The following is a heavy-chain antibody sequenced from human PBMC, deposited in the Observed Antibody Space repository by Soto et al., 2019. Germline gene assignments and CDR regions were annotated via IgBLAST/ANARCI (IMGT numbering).Heavy chain of an antibody. CDR2: INHSGST. CDR1: GGSFSGYY. V-gene: IGHV4-34*01. D-gene: IGHD4-17*01. CDR3: ASGVGSDYGDYGQGLDY. Sequence: PSETLSLTCAVYGGSFSGYYWIRIRQPPGKGLEWIGEINHSGSTNYNPSLKSRVTISVDTSKNQFSLKLSSVTAADTAVYYCASGVGSDYGDYGQGLDYWGQGTLVTVSS. J-gene: IGHJ4*02.